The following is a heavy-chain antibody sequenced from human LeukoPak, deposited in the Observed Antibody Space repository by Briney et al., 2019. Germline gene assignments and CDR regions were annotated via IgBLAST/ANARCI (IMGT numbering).Heavy chain of an antibody. CDR1: GGSISSSSYY. D-gene: IGHD2-21*01. Sequence: SETLSLTCTVSGGSISSSSYYWGWLRQPPGKGLEWIGSIYYSGSTYYNPSLKSRVTISVDTSKNQFSLKLSSVTAADTAVYYCARFVVAVRDWDYWGQGTLVTVSS. CDR2: IYYSGST. J-gene: IGHJ4*02. V-gene: IGHV4-39*01. CDR3: ARFVVAVRDWDY.